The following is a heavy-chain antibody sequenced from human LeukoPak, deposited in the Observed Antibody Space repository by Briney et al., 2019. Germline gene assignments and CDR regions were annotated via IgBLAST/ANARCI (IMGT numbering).Heavy chain of an antibody. Sequence: SETLSLTCTVSGGSISSSNYYWGWIRQPPGKGLEWIGSIYYSGSTYYNPSLKSRVTIFVDTSKNQFSLNLRSVTAADTAVYYCAKSGILAYCGGDCYYYFDYWGQGTLVTVSS. CDR1: GGSISSSNYY. J-gene: IGHJ4*02. CDR2: IYYSGST. CDR3: AKSGILAYCGGDCYYYFDY. D-gene: IGHD2-21*02. V-gene: IGHV4-39*01.